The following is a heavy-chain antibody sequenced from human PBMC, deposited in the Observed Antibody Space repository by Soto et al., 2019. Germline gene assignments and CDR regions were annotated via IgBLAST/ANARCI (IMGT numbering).Heavy chain of an antibody. V-gene: IGHV4-59*08. CDR2: IYYSGST. Sequence: QVQLQESGPGLVKPSETLSLTCTVSGGSISSYYWSWIRQPPGKGLEWIGYIYYSGSTNYNPSLKSRVTIAVSTAKDQFPLKLGSGTATDPAVEYCARQFPRSRLYHPGGMDGWGQGTTVTVSS. CDR1: GGSISSYY. CDR3: ARQFPRSRLYHPGGMDG. J-gene: IGHJ6*02. D-gene: IGHD6-13*01.